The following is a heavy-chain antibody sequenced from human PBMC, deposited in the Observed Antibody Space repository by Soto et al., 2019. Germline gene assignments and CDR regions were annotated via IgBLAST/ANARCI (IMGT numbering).Heavy chain of an antibody. Sequence: GGSLRLSCEASGFTFRDYYMTWFRQAPGKGLEWLSYIDSSTKYTNYADSVKGRFTISRDNAKNSLYLQMNSLRADDTAVYYCAREYYYTMDVWGQGTMVTVSS. V-gene: IGHV3-11*05. CDR3: AREYYYTMDV. CDR1: GFTFRDYY. CDR2: IDSSTKYT. J-gene: IGHJ6*02.